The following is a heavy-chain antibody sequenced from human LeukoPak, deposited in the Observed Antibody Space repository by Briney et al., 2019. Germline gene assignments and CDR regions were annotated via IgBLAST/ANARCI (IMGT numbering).Heavy chain of an antibody. CDR2: INAGNGNT. V-gene: IGHV1-3*01. CDR3: ASNYGSGNFYYYYGMDV. D-gene: IGHD3-10*01. CDR1: GYTFTSYA. J-gene: IGHJ6*04. Sequence: ASIKVSFKASGYTFTSYAMHWVRQAPGQRLEWMGRINAGNGNTKYSQKFQGRVTITRDTSASTAYMELSSLRSEDTAVYYCASNYGSGNFYYYYGMDVWGKGTTVTVSS.